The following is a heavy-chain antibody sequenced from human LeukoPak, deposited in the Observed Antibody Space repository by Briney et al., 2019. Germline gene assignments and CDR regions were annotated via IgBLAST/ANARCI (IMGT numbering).Heavy chain of an antibody. CDR1: GGSLTGYY. Sequence: SETLSLTCTVSGGSLTGYYWSWIRQPPGKGLEWIGYIYHSGSTYYNPSLKSRVTISVDRSKNQFSLKLSSVTAADTAVYYCAREGTIFGVVTSYYFDYWGQGTLVTVSS. CDR3: AREGTIFGVVTSYYFDY. D-gene: IGHD3-3*01. J-gene: IGHJ4*02. V-gene: IGHV4-59*12. CDR2: IYHSGST.